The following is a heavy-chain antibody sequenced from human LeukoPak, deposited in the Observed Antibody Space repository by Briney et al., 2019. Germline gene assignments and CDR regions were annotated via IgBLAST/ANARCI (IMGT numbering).Heavy chain of an antibody. CDR3: GTTLLRASTYMDV. Sequence: GGSLRLSCAASGLTLSKYVMSWVRESPGKGLEWVSGISGSGSSTYYAESVKGRFTISRDNSKNTLYLEINSLRAEDTATYYCGTTLLRASTYMDVWGKGTTVIVSS. CDR2: ISGSGSST. D-gene: IGHD1-1*01. CDR1: GLTLSKYV. J-gene: IGHJ6*03. V-gene: IGHV3-23*01.